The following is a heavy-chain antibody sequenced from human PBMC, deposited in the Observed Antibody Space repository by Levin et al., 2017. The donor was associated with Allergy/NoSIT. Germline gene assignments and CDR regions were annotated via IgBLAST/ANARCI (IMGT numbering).Heavy chain of an antibody. Sequence: PGGSLRLSCAASGFTFSTYSMNWVRQAPGKGLECISYISGTSRTIYYADSVKGRFTISRDNAKNSLFLQMNSLRAEDTAVYYCARSGSFDYWGQGTLVTVSS. CDR2: ISGTSRTI. V-gene: IGHV3-48*01. D-gene: IGHD1-26*01. J-gene: IGHJ4*02. CDR3: ARSGSFDY. CDR1: GFTFSTYS.